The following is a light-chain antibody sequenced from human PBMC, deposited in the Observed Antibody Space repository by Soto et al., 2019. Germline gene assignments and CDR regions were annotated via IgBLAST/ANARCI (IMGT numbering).Light chain of an antibody. V-gene: IGKV1-5*03. CDR2: KAS. CDR1: QSISGW. CDR3: QQYAGYSRT. J-gene: IGKJ1*01. Sequence: DVQMTQSPSTLSASVGDRVTITCRASQSISGWLAWYQQRPGTAPKLMIYKASTLETGVPSRFSGSGSGTEFTLTINNLQPADFATYYCQQYAGYSRTFGQGTKVEIK.